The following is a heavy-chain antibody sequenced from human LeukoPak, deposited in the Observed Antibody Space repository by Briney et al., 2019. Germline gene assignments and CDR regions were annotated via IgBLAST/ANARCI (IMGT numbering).Heavy chain of an antibody. V-gene: IGHV1-2*02. CDR1: GYTFTGDY. CDR3: ARDVPYCSSTSCYGEVYWFDP. D-gene: IGHD2-2*01. Sequence: ASVKVSCKASGYTFTGDYMRWVRQAPGQGLEWLGWINPNSGGTNYAQKFQGRVTMTRDTSISTAYMELSRLRSDDTAVYYCARDVPYCSSTSCYGEVYWFDPWGQGTLVTVSS. CDR2: INPNSGGT. J-gene: IGHJ5*02.